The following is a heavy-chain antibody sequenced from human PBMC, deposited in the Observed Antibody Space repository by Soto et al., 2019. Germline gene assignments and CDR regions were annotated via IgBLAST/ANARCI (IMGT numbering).Heavy chain of an antibody. CDR3: ARGSNSPYNWFDP. V-gene: IGHV4-34*01. Sequence: PSETLSLTCAVYGGSFSGYYWSWIRQPPGKGLEWIGEINHSGSTNYNPSLKSRVTISVDTSKNQFSLKLSSVTAADTAVYYCARGSNSPYNWFDPWGQGTLVTVSS. CDR1: GGSFSGYY. CDR2: INHSGST. J-gene: IGHJ5*02. D-gene: IGHD4-4*01.